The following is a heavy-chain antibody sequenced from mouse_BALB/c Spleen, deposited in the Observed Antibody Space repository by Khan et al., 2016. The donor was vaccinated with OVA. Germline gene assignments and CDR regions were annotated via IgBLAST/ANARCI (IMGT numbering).Heavy chain of an antibody. CDR3: ARTYYYYYVLAY. D-gene: IGHD1-1*02. V-gene: IGHV2-2*02. CDR1: GFSLTTYG. Sequence: QVQLKQSGPGLVQPSQSLSITCTVSGFSLTTYGVHWVRQSPGKGLEWLGVIWSGGSINYNAPFISRLSISKDKSKSQVFFKMNSLQINDTAIYCCARTYYYYYVLAYWGQGTLVTVSA. CDR2: IWSGGSI. J-gene: IGHJ3*01.